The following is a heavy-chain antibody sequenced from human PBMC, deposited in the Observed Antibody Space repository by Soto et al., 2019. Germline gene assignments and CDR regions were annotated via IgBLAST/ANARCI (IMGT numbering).Heavy chain of an antibody. J-gene: IGHJ4*02. CDR3: ARGYTVTFPYFDY. D-gene: IGHD4-4*01. V-gene: IGHV4-34*01. Sequence: SETLSLTCAVYGGSFSGCYWSWIRQPPGKGLEWIGEINHSGSTNYNPSLKSRVTISVDTSKNQFSLKLSSVTAADTAVYYCARGYTVTFPYFDYWGQGTLVTVSS. CDR2: INHSGST. CDR1: GGSFSGCY.